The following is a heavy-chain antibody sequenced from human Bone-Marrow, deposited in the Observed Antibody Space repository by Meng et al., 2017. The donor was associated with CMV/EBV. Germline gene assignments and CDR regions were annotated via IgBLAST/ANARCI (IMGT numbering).Heavy chain of an antibody. J-gene: IGHJ6*02. CDR2: ISWNSGSI. CDR3: AKDYGYGSYYYYGMDV. D-gene: IGHD5-18*01. Sequence: SLKISCAASGFTFDDYAMHWVRQAPGKGLEWVSGISWNSGSIGYADSVKGRFTISRDNAKNSLYLQMNSLRAEDTAVYYCAKDYGYGSYYYYGMDVWGQGTTVTVSS. CDR1: GFTFDDYA. V-gene: IGHV3-9*01.